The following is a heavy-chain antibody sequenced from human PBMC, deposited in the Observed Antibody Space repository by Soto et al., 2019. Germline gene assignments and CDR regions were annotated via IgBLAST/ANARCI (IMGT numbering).Heavy chain of an antibody. CDR3: ARVLTWWFDS. Sequence: EVQLVESGGGLIQPGGSLRLSCVVSGFRFSNSEMNWVRQAPGKGLEWISYISGSGSTIYYAESVKGRFTISRDNAKNSLYLQMNSLRAEDTAVYYCARVLTWWFDSWGQGTLVTVPS. V-gene: IGHV3-48*03. D-gene: IGHD3-9*01. CDR2: ISGSGSTI. J-gene: IGHJ5*01. CDR1: GFRFSNSE.